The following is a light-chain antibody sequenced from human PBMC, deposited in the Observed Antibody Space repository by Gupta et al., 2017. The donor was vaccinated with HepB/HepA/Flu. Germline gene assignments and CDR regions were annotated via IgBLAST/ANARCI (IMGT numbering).Light chain of an antibody. CDR2: GAS. CDR1: QSVSSN. V-gene: IGKV3-15*01. CDR3: QQYSNWPPLT. Sequence: EIVMTKSPGTLSVSPGERATLSCRASQSVSSNLAWYQQKPGQAPRLVIYGASTRATGIPARFSGSGCGTELTLTISSLLSEDFAVYYCQQYSNWPPLTFGGGTKVEIK. J-gene: IGKJ4*01.